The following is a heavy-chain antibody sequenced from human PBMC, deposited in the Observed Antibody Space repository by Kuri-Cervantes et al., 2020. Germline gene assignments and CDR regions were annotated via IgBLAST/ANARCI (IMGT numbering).Heavy chain of an antibody. J-gene: IGHJ2*01. D-gene: IGHD2-15*01. V-gene: IGHV1-18*01. CDR2: INPHNGDT. CDR1: GYTFINYA. Sequence: ASVKVSCKTSGYTFINYALTWVRQAPGQGLEWMGWINPHNGDTNYAQKFQGRVTVTTDTSTSTAYMEMRSLRSDDTAVYYCARVVTGFCNGGTCYSFWFFDLWGRGTLVTVSS. CDR3: ARVVTGFCNGGTCYSFWFFDL.